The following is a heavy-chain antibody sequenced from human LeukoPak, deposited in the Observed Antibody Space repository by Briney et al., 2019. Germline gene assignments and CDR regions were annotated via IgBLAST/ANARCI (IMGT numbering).Heavy chain of an antibody. CDR3: ATDLGYCSSTTCDTFDY. V-gene: IGHV1-18*01. Sequence: ASVKVSCKASGYTFTSSGISWVRQAPGQGLEWMGWISTHDVNTKYAQKLQGRVTLTTDTSTSTAYMELRSPRSDDTAVYYCATDLGYCSSTTCDTFDYWGQGTLVTVSS. CDR1: GYTFTSSG. D-gene: IGHD2-2*01. CDR2: ISTHDVNT. J-gene: IGHJ4*02.